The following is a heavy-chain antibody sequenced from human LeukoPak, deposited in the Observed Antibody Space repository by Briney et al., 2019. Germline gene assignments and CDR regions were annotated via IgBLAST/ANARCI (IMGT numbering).Heavy chain of an antibody. J-gene: IGHJ5*02. Sequence: ASVKVSCKASGYTCTDYAMHWVRQAPGERLEWMGWINTGKGNTKYSQKFQGRVTITMDTSASTAYMELSSLRSEDTAVYYCARDHVVGLAPFDPWGQGTLVTVSS. D-gene: IGHD2-15*01. CDR3: ARDHVVGLAPFDP. V-gene: IGHV1-3*04. CDR1: GYTCTDYA. CDR2: INTGKGNT.